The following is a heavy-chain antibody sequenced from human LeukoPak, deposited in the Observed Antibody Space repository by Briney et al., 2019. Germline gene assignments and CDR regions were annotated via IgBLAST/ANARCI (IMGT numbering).Heavy chain of an antibody. D-gene: IGHD3-3*01. CDR3: ARVGRDYDFWSGYHSARLAEYFQH. CDR1: GYTFTGYY. Sequence: SVKVSCKASGYTFTGYYMHWVRQAPGQGLEWMGGIIPIFGTANYAQKFQGRVTVTADESTSTAYMELSSLRSEDTAVYYCARVGRDYDFWSGYHSARLAEYFQHWGQGTLVTVSS. CDR2: IIPIFGTA. J-gene: IGHJ1*01. V-gene: IGHV1-69*13.